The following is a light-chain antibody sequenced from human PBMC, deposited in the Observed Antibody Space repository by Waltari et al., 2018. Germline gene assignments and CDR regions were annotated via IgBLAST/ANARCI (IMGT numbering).Light chain of an antibody. CDR2: RDS. Sequence: SYELTQPLSVSVALGQTARITCGGNNIGTKNVHWYQQKSGRAPVLVIYRDSNRPSGIPERFSGSNSGNTATLTISRAQAGDEADYYCQVWDSSTAAVFGGGTKLTVL. V-gene: IGLV3-9*01. CDR1: NIGTKN. CDR3: QVWDSSTAAV. J-gene: IGLJ2*01.